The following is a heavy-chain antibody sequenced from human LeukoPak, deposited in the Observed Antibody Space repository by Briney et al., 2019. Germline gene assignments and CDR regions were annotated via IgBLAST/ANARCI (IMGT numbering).Heavy chain of an antibody. CDR2: VSPYNGNT. Sequence: GASVKVSCKTSGYTFTDYDITWVRQAPGQGLEWMGRVSPYNGNTYYSQRFQDRVIITKDTSTGTAYMDLRDLRTDDTAMYYCARLYYYNSACFDYWGQGTLVTVSS. CDR3: ARLYYYNSACFDY. J-gene: IGHJ4*02. CDR1: GYTFTDYD. V-gene: IGHV1-18*01. D-gene: IGHD3-10*01.